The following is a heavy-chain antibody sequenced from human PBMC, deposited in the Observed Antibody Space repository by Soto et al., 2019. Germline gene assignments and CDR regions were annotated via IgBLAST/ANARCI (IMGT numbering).Heavy chain of an antibody. V-gene: IGHV1-69*06. J-gene: IGHJ4*02. Sequence: ASVKVCCKASGGSLSTNPISWVRQAPGQGLEWMGGTGSGTGPGNHAQKFQGRLTVTADKSTSTVYMELTNLSSEDTAVYYCARRDSGGFYRFFDSWGQGTLVTAPQ. CDR3: ARRDSGGFYRFFDS. CDR1: GGSLSTNP. CDR2: TGSGTGPG. D-gene: IGHD2-15*01.